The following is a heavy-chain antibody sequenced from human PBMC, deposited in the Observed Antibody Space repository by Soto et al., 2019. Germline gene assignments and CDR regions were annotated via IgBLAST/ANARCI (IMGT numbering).Heavy chain of an antibody. V-gene: IGHV3-23*01. Sequence: EMQLLESGGGLVQPGGSLRLACAASGFSFSNYAMTWVRQAPGKGLEWVAIISGSGFRTYYAGSVKGRITISRDNSKNTLYLQLNSLRAEETAVYYCAKADRDFWSGYFRHHFDNWGQGTLVTVSS. J-gene: IGHJ4*02. CDR1: GFSFSNYA. CDR2: ISGSGFRT. CDR3: AKADRDFWSGYFRHHFDN. D-gene: IGHD3-3*01.